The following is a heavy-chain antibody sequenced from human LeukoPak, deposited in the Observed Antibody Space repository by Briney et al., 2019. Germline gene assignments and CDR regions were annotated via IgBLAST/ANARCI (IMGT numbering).Heavy chain of an antibody. D-gene: IGHD2-2*01. J-gene: IGHJ5*02. V-gene: IGHV3-74*01. CDR3: ARRRYCSSTNCYGDWFDP. CDR2: INSDGNST. Sequence: GGSLRLSCAASGFTFSNHWIHRVRQAPGKGLVWVSRINSDGNSTSYADSVKGRFTISRDNAKNTLYLQMNSLRAEDTAVYYCARRRYCSSTNCYGDWFDPWGQGTLVTVSS. CDR1: GFTFSNHW.